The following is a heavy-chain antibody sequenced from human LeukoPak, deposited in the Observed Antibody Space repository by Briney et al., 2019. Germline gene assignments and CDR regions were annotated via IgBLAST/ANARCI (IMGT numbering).Heavy chain of an antibody. CDR2: INWNGGST. J-gene: IGHJ3*02. V-gene: IGHV3-20*04. CDR1: GFTFDDYG. D-gene: IGHD1-26*01. CDR3: ARVGTSYGAFDM. Sequence: GGSLRLSCAASGFTFDDYGMSWVRQAPGRGLEWVSGINWNGGSTGYADSVKGRFTISRDNAKNSLYLQMTSLRAEDTALFYCARVGTSYGAFDMWGQGTMVTVSS.